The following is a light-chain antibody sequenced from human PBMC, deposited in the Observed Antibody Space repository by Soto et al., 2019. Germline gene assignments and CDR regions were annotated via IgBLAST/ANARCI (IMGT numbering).Light chain of an antibody. Sequence: EIVLTQSPGTLSLSPGERATLSCRASQSVSSNYLAWYQQKPGQAPRLLMYDASSRATGIPGRFSGSGSGTDFTLTISGLEPEDFAVYYCQQYSSSRTFGQGTKVDI. CDR3: QQYSSSRT. V-gene: IGKV3-20*01. CDR2: DAS. J-gene: IGKJ1*01. CDR1: QSVSSNY.